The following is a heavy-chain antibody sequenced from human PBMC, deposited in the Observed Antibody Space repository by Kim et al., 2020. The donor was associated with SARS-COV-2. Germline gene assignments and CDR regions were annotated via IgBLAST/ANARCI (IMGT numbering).Heavy chain of an antibody. Sequence: APVQGRFNVSRANAKNALYLQMHSLRAEDTALYYCAKATLAAVAYYYFDYWGQGTLVTVSS. V-gene: IGHV3-9*01. J-gene: IGHJ4*02. D-gene: IGHD6-19*01. CDR3: AKATLAAVAYYYFDY.